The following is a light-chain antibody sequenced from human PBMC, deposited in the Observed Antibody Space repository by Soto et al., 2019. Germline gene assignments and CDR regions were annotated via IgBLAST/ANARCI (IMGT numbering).Light chain of an antibody. V-gene: IGKV1-39*01. CDR1: QSIKKS. Sequence: DVQMTQSPSSLSASVGDRVTITCRASQSIKKSLNWYQQKPGKAPKLLIFAASNLQSGVPSRFSGSGSGTHFTLTISSLQAEDFATYYCQQNYITPPWTFGPGTKVDIK. CDR3: QQNYITPPWT. CDR2: AAS. J-gene: IGKJ1*01.